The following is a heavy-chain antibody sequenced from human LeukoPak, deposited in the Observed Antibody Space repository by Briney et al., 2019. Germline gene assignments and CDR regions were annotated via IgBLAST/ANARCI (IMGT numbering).Heavy chain of an antibody. Sequence: SETLSLTCAVSGASISSTNWWSWVRQPPGKGLEWIGEIYHSGTTNYNPSLKSRVTISADTSKNQFSLRLSSVTAADTAVYYCVRVDNGGNYFDYWGQGTLVTVSS. V-gene: IGHV4-4*02. D-gene: IGHD4-23*01. CDR1: GASISSTNW. CDR2: IYHSGTT. CDR3: VRVDNGGNYFDY. J-gene: IGHJ4*02.